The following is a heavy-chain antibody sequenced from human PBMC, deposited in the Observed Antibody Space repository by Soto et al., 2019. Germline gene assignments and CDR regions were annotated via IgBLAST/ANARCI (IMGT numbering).Heavy chain of an antibody. D-gene: IGHD3-3*01. CDR3: AGWWWSGYYKGPFDY. CDR1: GGSVSSGSYY. V-gene: IGHV4-61*01. CDR2: IYYSGST. J-gene: IGHJ4*02. Sequence: SETLSLTCTVSGGSVSSGSYYWSWIRQPPGKGLEWIGYIYYSGSTNYNPSLKSRVTISVDTSKNQFSLKLSSVTAADTAVYYCAGWWWSGYYKGPFDYWGQGTLVTVSS.